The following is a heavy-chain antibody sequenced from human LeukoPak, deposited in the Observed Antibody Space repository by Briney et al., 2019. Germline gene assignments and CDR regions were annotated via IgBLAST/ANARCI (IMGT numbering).Heavy chain of an antibody. CDR3: SPIFYAPDY. CDR2: INEDGTGT. V-gene: IGHV3-74*01. Sequence: GGSLRLSCAASGFAFSSSWMHWVRQAPRRGLVWVSRINEDGTGTSYADSVKGRFTISRDNAKNTLYLQMNSLRVEDTAVYYCSPIFYAPDYWGQGTQVTVSS. CDR1: GFAFSSSW. D-gene: IGHD5/OR15-5a*01. J-gene: IGHJ4*02.